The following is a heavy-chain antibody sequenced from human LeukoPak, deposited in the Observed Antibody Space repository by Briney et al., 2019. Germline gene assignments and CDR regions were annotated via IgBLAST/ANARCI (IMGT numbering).Heavy chain of an antibody. J-gene: IGHJ4*02. CDR3: ATSPFAGGTYDFWSGSLPGV. D-gene: IGHD3-3*01. CDR2: IIPMFTTA. Sequence: SVKVSCKTSGVTFSSNAISWVRQAPGQGLEWMGGIIPMFTTANYAQKFQGRVTITADKSTSTAHMELTSLRSEDTAIYYCATSPFAGGTYDFWSGSLPGVWGQGTLVTVSS. V-gene: IGHV1-69*06. CDR1: GVTFSSNA.